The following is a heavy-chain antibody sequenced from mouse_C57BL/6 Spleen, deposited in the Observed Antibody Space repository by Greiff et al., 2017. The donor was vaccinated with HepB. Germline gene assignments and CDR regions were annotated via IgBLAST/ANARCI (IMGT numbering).Heavy chain of an antibody. Sequence: QVQLQQPGAELVKPGASVKLSCKASGYTFTSYWMQWVKQRPGQGLEWIGEIDPSDSYTNYNQKFKGKATLTVDTSSSTAYMQLSSLTSEDSAVYYWARRQFITTVVAPFDYWGQGTTLTVSS. CDR3: ARRQFITTVVAPFDY. CDR2: IDPSDSYT. V-gene: IGHV1-50*01. J-gene: IGHJ2*01. CDR1: GYTFTSYW. D-gene: IGHD1-1*01.